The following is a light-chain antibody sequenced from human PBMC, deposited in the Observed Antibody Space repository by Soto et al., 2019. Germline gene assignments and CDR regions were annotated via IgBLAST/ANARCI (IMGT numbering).Light chain of an antibody. V-gene: IGKV1-5*03. CDR3: QQYNSYST. Sequence: DIQMTQSPATLSASVGDRVTITCRASQNIYTWLAWYQQKPGKAPKLQIYAASSLESGVPSRFSGSGSGTEFTLTISSPQPDDFATYYCQQYNSYSTFGQGTKVDIK. CDR1: QNIYTW. CDR2: AAS. J-gene: IGKJ1*01.